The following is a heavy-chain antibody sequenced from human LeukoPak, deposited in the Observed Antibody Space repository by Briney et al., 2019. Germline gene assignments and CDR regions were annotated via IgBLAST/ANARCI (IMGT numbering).Heavy chain of an antibody. Sequence: GGSLRLSCAASGFTFDNFGMSWVRQAPGKGLEWVAAINWNGVNTAYGDSVKGRFTISRDNAKNTPYLQMNSLRAEDTAVYYCAKPLESGYDFYYYYMDVWGKGTTVTISS. D-gene: IGHD5-12*01. V-gene: IGHV3-20*04. CDR1: GFTFDNFG. CDR2: INWNGVNT. CDR3: AKPLESGYDFYYYYMDV. J-gene: IGHJ6*03.